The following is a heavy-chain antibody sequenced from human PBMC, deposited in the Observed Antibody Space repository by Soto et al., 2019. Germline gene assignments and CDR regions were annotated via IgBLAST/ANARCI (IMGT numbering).Heavy chain of an antibody. J-gene: IGHJ4*02. CDR1: GDSISNYH. D-gene: IGHD2-21*02. V-gene: IGHV4-59*01. CDR2: VFHSGST. CDR3: AREGVWWVETYFDS. Sequence: QVQLQESGPGLVKPSETLTLTCTVSGDSISNYHWSWIRQTPGKGLEWIGYVFHSGSTKYHPSLKSRATISIDTSKSEFSLNLKSVTAADTAIYYCAREGVWWVETYFDSWSQGTMVNVSA.